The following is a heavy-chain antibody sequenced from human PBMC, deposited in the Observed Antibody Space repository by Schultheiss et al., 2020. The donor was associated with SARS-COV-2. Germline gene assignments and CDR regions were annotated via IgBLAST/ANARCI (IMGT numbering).Heavy chain of an antibody. Sequence: GGSLRLSCAASGFTVSSNYMSWVRQAPGKGLEWVAVISYDGSNKYYADSVKGRFTISRDNSKNTLYLQMNSLRAEDTAVYYCANSRTGATLDYWGQGTLVTVSS. J-gene: IGHJ4*02. D-gene: IGHD1-26*01. V-gene: IGHV3-30*18. CDR3: ANSRTGATLDY. CDR2: ISYDGSNK. CDR1: GFTVSSNY.